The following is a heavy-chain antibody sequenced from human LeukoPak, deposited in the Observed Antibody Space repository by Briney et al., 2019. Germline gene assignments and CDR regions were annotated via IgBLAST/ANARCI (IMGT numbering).Heavy chain of an antibody. Sequence: SETLSLTCAVFGASVSSDTYYWNWIQQPPGKGLEWIGYIYHGVNTNYNPSLEGRATISLDTSKNQFALRLKSGTAADTAIFYCATERSEWPGRWFDPWRRGTLVTVSS. CDR2: IYHGVNT. CDR1: GASVSSDTYY. D-gene: IGHD3-3*01. CDR3: ATERSEWPGRWFDP. J-gene: IGHJ5*02. V-gene: IGHV4-61*01.